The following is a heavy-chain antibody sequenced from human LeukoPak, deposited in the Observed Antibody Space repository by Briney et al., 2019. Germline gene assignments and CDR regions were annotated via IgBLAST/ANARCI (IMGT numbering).Heavy chain of an antibody. CDR2: ISGSGSST. J-gene: IGHJ5*02. Sequence: PGGSLRLSCAASGFTFSSYAMSWVRQAPGKGLEWVSAISGSGSSTYYADSVKGRFTISRDNSKNTLYLQMNSLRAEDTAVYYCAKAPEYSSSSVSWFDPWGQGTLVTVSS. V-gene: IGHV3-23*01. D-gene: IGHD6-6*01. CDR3: AKAPEYSSSSVSWFDP. CDR1: GFTFSSYA.